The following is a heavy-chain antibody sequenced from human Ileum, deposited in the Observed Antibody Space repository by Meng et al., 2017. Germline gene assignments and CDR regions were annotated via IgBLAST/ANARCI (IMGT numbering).Heavy chain of an antibody. D-gene: IGHD7-27*01. CDR1: GGSVSSSGYQ. J-gene: IGHJ4*02. Sequence: QGSGPGLGRPWETLSLICAVSGGSVSSSGYQWGWIRQPPGKGLEWIGYASTNYNPSLKSRVTISVDTSKNQFSLKLTSVTAADTAVYYCARDHWGSLDYWGQGVLVTVSS. CDR3: ARDHWGSLDY. V-gene: IGHV4-61*08. CDR2: AST.